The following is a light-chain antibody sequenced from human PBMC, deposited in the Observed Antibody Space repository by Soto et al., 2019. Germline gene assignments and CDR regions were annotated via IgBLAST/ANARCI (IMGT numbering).Light chain of an antibody. CDR3: SSYTSSSLYV. CDR1: GSDVGYYNY. CDR2: EVS. V-gene: IGLV2-14*01. Sequence: QSALTQPASVSGSPGQSITISCTGTGSDVGYYNYVSWYQQHPGKAPKLMIYEVSNRPSGVSNRFSGSKSVNTASLTISGLQAEDEADYYCSSYTSSSLYVFGTGTKVTVL. J-gene: IGLJ1*01.